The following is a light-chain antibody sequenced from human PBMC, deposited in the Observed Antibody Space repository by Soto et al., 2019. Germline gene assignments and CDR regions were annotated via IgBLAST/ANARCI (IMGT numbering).Light chain of an antibody. J-gene: IGKJ3*01. Sequence: EIVMTQSPATLSVSPGDRATLSCRASQIVSRNLAWYQQNPGQAPRLLIYGASTMATGIPARFSGSGSGTDFTLTISSLQSEDCAVYYCQQYNNWPFTFGPGTKVDIK. CDR3: QQYNNWPFT. V-gene: IGKV3-15*01. CDR2: GAS. CDR1: QIVSRN.